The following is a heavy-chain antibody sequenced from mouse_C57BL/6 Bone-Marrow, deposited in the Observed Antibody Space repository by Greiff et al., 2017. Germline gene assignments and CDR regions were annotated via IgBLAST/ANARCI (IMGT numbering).Heavy chain of an antibody. Sequence: EVQRVESGGGLVKPGGSLKLSCAASGFTFSSYAMSWVRQTPAKRLEWVATISDGGSYTYYPDNVKGRFTISSDNAKNNLYLQMSHLKSEDTAMYYCARRGTTVVAHFDYWGQGTTLTGSS. D-gene: IGHD1-1*01. CDR1: GFTFSSYA. CDR3: ARRGTTVVAHFDY. CDR2: ISDGGSYT. V-gene: IGHV5-4*01. J-gene: IGHJ2*01.